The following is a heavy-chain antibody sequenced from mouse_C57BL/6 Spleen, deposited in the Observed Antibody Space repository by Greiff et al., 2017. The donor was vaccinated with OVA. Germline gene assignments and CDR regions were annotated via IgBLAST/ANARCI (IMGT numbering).Heavy chain of an antibody. D-gene: IGHD1-1*01. CDR1: GYTFTDYY. V-gene: IGHV1-26*01. Sequence: VQLQQSGPELVKPGASVKISCKASGYTFTDYYMNWVKQSHGKSLEWIGDINPNNGGTSYNQKFKGKATLTVDKSSSTAYMELRSLTSEDSAVYYCARTGSSLYYYAMDYWGQGTSVTVSS. CDR2: INPNNGGT. CDR3: ARTGSSLYYYAMDY. J-gene: IGHJ4*01.